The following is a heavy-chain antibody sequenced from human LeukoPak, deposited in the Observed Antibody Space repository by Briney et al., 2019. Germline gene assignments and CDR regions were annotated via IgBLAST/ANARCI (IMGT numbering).Heavy chain of an antibody. D-gene: IGHD3-3*01. Sequence: GGFLRLSCAASGLTFSSYSMNWVRQAPGKGLEWVSSISSSSSYIYYADSVKGRFTISRDNAKNSLYLQMNSLRAEDTAVYYCASIFGVVIPPGFFDYWGQGTLVTVSS. CDR2: ISSSSSYI. CDR1: GLTFSSYS. CDR3: ASIFGVVIPPGFFDY. V-gene: IGHV3-21*01. J-gene: IGHJ4*02.